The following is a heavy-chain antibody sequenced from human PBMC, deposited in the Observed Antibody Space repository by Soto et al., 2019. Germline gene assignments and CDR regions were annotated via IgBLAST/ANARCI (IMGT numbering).Heavy chain of an antibody. D-gene: IGHD3-10*01. CDR1: GFTFSSYA. CDR3: AKGEVRGIIPSYFDY. J-gene: IGHJ4*02. Sequence: GGSLRLSCAASGFTFSSYAMHWVRQAPGKGLEWVAVISYDGSNEYYADSVKGRFTISRDNSKNTLYLQMDSLRAEDTAVYYCAKGEVRGIIPSYFDYWGLGTLVTVSS. CDR2: ISYDGSNE. V-gene: IGHV3-30-3*01.